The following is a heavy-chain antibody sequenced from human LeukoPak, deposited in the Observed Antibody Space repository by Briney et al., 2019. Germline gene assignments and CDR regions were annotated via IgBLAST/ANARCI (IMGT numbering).Heavy chain of an antibody. V-gene: IGHV4-4*09. CDR3: ARHVVPHNWFDP. J-gene: IGHJ5*02. CDR2: IYTSGST. CDR1: GGSISSYY. D-gene: IGHD3-10*02. Sequence: SETLSLTCTVSGGSISSYYWSWIRQPPGKGLEWIGYIYTSGSTNYNPSLKSQVTISVDTSKNQFSLKLSSVTAADTAVYYCARHVVPHNWFDPWGQGTLVTVSS.